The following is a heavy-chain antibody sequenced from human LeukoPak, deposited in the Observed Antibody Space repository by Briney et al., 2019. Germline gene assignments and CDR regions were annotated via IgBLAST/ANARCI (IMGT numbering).Heavy chain of an antibody. CDR3: AREAAAGLDY. CDR2: IIPIFGTA. D-gene: IGHD6-13*01. J-gene: IGHJ4*02. CDR1: GGTFSSYA. V-gene: IGHV1-69*05. Sequence: GASVKVSCKASGGTFSSYAIGWVRQAPGQGLEWMGGIIPIFGTANYAQKFQGRVTITTDESTSTAYMELSSLRSEDTAVYYCAREAAAGLDYWGQGTLVTVSS.